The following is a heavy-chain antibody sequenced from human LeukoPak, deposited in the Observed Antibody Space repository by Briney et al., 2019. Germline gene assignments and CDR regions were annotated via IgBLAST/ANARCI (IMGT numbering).Heavy chain of an antibody. CDR3: ARDQGHTAPPPSGLDV. V-gene: IGHV1-69*04. Sequence: GASVKVSFKTSGGTFSSSAITWVRQAPGQGLKWMRRIIPVLNITTYAQKFQGSVTITADTSTSTVYMELSSLRSEETAVYYCARDQGHTAPPPSGLDVWGQGTTVIVSS. CDR1: GGTFSSSA. D-gene: IGHD5-18*01. CDR2: IIPVLNIT. J-gene: IGHJ6*02.